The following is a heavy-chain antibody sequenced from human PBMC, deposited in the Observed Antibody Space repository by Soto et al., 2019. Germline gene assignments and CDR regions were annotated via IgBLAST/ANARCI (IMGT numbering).Heavy chain of an antibody. Sequence: GGSLRLSCAASGFTVSSNYMSWVRQAPGKGLEWVSVIYSGGSTYYADSVKGRFTISRDNSKNTLYLQMNSLRAEDTAVYYCARVTILTSRVLRFLEWSPDVWGKGTTVTVSS. J-gene: IGHJ6*04. D-gene: IGHD3-3*01. CDR2: IYSGGST. CDR1: GFTVSSNY. V-gene: IGHV3-66*01. CDR3: ARVTILTSRVLRFLEWSPDV.